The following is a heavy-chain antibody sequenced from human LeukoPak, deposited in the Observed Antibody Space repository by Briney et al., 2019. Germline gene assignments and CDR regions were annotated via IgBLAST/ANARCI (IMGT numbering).Heavy chain of an antibody. CDR1: GGSISSYY. Sequence: PSETLSLTCTVSGGSISSYYWSWIRQPPGKGLEWIGYIYYSGSTNYNPSLKSRVTISVDTSKSQFSLDLSSVTAADTAVYYCARARYNWFDPWGQGTLVTVSS. J-gene: IGHJ5*02. V-gene: IGHV4-59*01. CDR3: ARARYNWFDP. CDR2: IYYSGST.